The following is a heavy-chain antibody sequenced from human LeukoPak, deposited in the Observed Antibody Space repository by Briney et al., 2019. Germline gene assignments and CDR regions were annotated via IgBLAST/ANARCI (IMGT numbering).Heavy chain of an antibody. CDR2: INPSGGST. Sequence: GASVKVSCKASGYTFTSYYMHWVRQAPGQGLEWMGIINPSGGSTSYAQKFQGRVTMTRETSTSTVYMELSSLRSEDTAVYYCARDKDVGATGGGFDYWGQGTLVTVSS. V-gene: IGHV1-46*01. D-gene: IGHD1-26*01. CDR3: ARDKDVGATGGGFDY. CDR1: GYTFTSYY. J-gene: IGHJ4*02.